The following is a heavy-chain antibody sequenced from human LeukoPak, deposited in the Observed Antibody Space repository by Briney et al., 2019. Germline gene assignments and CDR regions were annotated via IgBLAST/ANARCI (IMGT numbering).Heavy chain of an antibody. Sequence: GGSLRLSCAASGFTFSSYAMSWVRQAPGKGLEWVSAISGSGGSTYYTDSVKGRFTISRDNSKSTLYLQMNSLRAEDTAVYYCASSIAVADTGFDYWGQGTLVTVSS. CDR3: ASSIAVADTGFDY. V-gene: IGHV3-23*01. CDR2: ISGSGGST. D-gene: IGHD6-19*01. J-gene: IGHJ4*02. CDR1: GFTFSSYA.